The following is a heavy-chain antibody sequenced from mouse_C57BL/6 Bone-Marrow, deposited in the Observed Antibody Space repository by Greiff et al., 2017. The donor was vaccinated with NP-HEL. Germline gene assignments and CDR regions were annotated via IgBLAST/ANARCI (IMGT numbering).Heavy chain of an antibody. D-gene: IGHD1-1*01. CDR3: TDYYYGSSLYWYFDV. Sequence: EVKLMESGGGLVQPGGSMKLSCVASGFTFSNYWMNWVRQSPEKGLEWVAQIRLKSDNYATHYAESVKGRFTISRDDSKSSVYLQMNNLRAEDTGIYYCTDYYYGSSLYWYFDVWGTGTTVTVSS. V-gene: IGHV6-3*01. J-gene: IGHJ1*03. CDR1: GFTFSNYW. CDR2: IRLKSDNYAT.